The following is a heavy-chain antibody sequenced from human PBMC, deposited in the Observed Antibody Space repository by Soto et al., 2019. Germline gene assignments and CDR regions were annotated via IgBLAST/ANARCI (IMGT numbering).Heavy chain of an antibody. Sequence: PSETLSLTCTVSGGSISSSSYYCGWIRQPPGKGLEWIGSIYYSGSTYYNPSLKSRVTISVDTSKNQFSLKLSSVTAADTAVYYCASSCGDDEWCYFDYWGQGAQVTVSS. D-gene: IGHD2-8*01. CDR3: ASSCGDDEWCYFDY. CDR1: GGSISSSSYY. CDR2: IYYSGST. J-gene: IGHJ4*02. V-gene: IGHV4-39*01.